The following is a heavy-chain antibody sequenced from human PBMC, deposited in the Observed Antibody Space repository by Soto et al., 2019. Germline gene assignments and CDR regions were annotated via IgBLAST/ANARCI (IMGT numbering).Heavy chain of an antibody. CDR1: GFTFSSYG. Sequence: PGGSLRLSCAASGFTFSSYGIHWVRQAPGKGLEWVTLIWYDGSNKYYADSVKGRFTISRDNSKNTLYLQMNSLRAEDTAVYYCARAVAAIGRTIDYWGQGTLVTVSS. CDR3: ARAVAAIGRTIDY. CDR2: IWYDGSNK. D-gene: IGHD2-21*02. V-gene: IGHV3-33*01. J-gene: IGHJ4*02.